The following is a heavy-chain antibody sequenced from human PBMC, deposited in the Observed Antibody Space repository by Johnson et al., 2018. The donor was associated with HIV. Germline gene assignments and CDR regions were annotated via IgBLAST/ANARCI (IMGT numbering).Heavy chain of an antibody. CDR3: AKDRRGYSYGLGAFDI. CDR2: ISYDGSNK. CDR1: GFTFSSYD. V-gene: IGHV3-30-3*01. Sequence: QVQLVESGGGVVQPGRSLRLSCAASGFTFSSYDMHWVRQAPGKGLEWVALISYDGSNKYYADSMKGRFTISRDNSKTTLYLQMNSLRAEDTAVYYCAKDRRGYSYGLGAFDIWGQGTMVTVSS. D-gene: IGHD5-18*01. J-gene: IGHJ3*02.